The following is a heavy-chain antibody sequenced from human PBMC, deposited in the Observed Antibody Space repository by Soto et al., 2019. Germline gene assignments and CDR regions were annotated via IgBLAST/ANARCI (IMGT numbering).Heavy chain of an antibody. CDR1: GGSISSGDYY. CDR2: IYYSGST. J-gene: IGHJ6*02. D-gene: IGHD5-18*01. V-gene: IGHV4-30-4*01. Sequence: PSETLSLTCTVSGGSISSGDYYWSWIRQPPGKGLEWIGYIYYSGSTYYNPSLKSRVTISVDTSKNHFSLKLSSVTAADTAVYYCARAGGYSDQGVDVWGQGTTVTVSS. CDR3: ARAGGYSDQGVDV.